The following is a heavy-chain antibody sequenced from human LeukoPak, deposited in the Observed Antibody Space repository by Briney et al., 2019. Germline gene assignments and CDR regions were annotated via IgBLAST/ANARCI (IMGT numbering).Heavy chain of an antibody. CDR2: INHSGST. J-gene: IGHJ3*02. D-gene: IGHD2/OR15-2a*01. CDR3: ATDFYGGDAFDI. CDR1: GGSFSGYY. V-gene: IGHV4-34*01. Sequence: SETLSLICAVYGGSFSGYYWSWIRQPPGKGLEWIGEINHSGSTNYNPSLKSRVTISVDTSKNQFSLKLSSVTAADTAVYYCATDFYGGDAFDIWGQGTMVTVSS.